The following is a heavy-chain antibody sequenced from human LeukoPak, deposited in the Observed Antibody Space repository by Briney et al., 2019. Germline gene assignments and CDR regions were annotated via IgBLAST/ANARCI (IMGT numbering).Heavy chain of an antibody. CDR2: ISGSGGST. CDR1: GFTFSSYA. Sequence: QAGGSLRLSRAASGFTFSSYAMSWVRQAPGKGLEWVSAISGSGGSTYYADSVKGRFTISRDNSKNTLYLQMNSLRAEDTAVYYCAKVEYYDYVWGSYRPEYYFDYWGQGTLVTVSS. J-gene: IGHJ4*02. D-gene: IGHD3-16*02. CDR3: AKVEYYDYVWGSYRPEYYFDY. V-gene: IGHV3-23*01.